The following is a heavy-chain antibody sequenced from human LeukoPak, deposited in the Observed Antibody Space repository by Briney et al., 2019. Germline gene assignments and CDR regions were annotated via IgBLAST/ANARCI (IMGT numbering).Heavy chain of an antibody. Sequence: GGSLRLSCAASGFTFSSYSMNWVRQAPGKGLEWVSSISSSSSYIYYADSVKGRFTISRDNAKNSLYLQMNSLRAEDTAVYYCARVGCSSTSCYLYFDLWGRGTLVTVSS. J-gene: IGHJ2*01. CDR2: ISSSSSYI. D-gene: IGHD2-2*01. CDR1: GFTFSSYS. CDR3: ARVGCSSTSCYLYFDL. V-gene: IGHV3-21*01.